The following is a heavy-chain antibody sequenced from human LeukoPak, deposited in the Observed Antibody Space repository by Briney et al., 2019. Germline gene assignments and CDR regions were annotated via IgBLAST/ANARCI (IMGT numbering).Heavy chain of an antibody. CDR3: AKDLSSGSSFDY. V-gene: IGHV3-23*01. Sequence: GGSLRLSCAASGFTFSSYAMSWVRQAPRKGLEWVSAISGSGGSTYYADSVKGRFTISRDNSKNTLYLQMNSLRAEDTAVYYCAKDLSSGSSFDYWGQGTLVTVSS. CDR1: GFTFSSYA. CDR2: ISGSGGST. J-gene: IGHJ4*02. D-gene: IGHD6-19*01.